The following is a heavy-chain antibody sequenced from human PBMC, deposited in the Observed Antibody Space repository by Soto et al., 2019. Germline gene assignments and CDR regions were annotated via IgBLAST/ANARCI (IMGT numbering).Heavy chain of an antibody. CDR3: ARDPEGATMIAPYFDY. Sequence: ASETLSLTCTVSGCSISSGDYYWSWIRQPPGKGLEWIGYIYYSGSTYYNPSLKSRVTISVDTSKNQFSLKLSSVTAADTAVYYCARDPEGATMIAPYFDYWGQGTLVTVSS. D-gene: IGHD3-22*01. V-gene: IGHV4-30-4*01. CDR1: GCSISSGDYY. J-gene: IGHJ4*02. CDR2: IYYSGST.